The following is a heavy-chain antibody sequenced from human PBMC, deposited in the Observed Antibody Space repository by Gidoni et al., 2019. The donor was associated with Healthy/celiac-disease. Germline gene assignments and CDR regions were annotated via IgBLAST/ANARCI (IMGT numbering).Heavy chain of an antibody. Sequence: EVQLLESGGGLVQPGGSLRLSCAASGFTFSSYAMSWVRQAPGKGLEWVSAVSGSGGSTYYADSVKGRFTISRDNSKNTLYLQMNSLRAEDTAVYYCAKAVVAGTFVFDYWGQGTLVTVSS. CDR3: AKAVVAGTFVFDY. V-gene: IGHV3-23*01. D-gene: IGHD6-19*01. J-gene: IGHJ4*02. CDR1: GFTFSSYA. CDR2: VSGSGGST.